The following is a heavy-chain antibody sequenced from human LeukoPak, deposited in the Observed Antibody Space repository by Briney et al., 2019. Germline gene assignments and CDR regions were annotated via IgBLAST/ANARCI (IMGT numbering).Heavy chain of an antibody. CDR3: ARADEWGSYDYFDY. CDR2: MNPNSGNT. Sequence: ASVKVSCKASGYTFTSYDINWVRQATGQGLEWMGWMNPNSGNTGYAQKFQGRVTMTRDMSTSTVYMELSSLRSEDTAVYYCARADEWGSYDYFDYWGQGTLVTVSS. D-gene: IGHD5-12*01. V-gene: IGHV1-8*01. J-gene: IGHJ4*02. CDR1: GYTFTSYD.